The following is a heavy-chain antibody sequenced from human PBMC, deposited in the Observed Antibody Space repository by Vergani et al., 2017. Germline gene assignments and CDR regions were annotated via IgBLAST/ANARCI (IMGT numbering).Heavy chain of an antibody. V-gene: IGHV1-69-2*01. J-gene: IGHJ6*02. D-gene: IGHD4-17*01. CDR2: VDPEDGET. CDR1: GYTFTVHY. Sequence: EVQLVQSGAEVKKHGATMKISCKVSGYTFTVHYMHWVKQAPGKGLEWMGLVDPEDGETIYAEKFKGRVTIAADTSTYTAHLELSSLRSEDTAVYYCATPQSGTTGGMEVWGQGTTVIVSS. CDR3: ATPQSGTTGGMEV.